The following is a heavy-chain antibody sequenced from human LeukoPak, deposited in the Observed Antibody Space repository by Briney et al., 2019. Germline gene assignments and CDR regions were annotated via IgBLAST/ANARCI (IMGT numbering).Heavy chain of an antibody. CDR2: IKEDGSVT. CDR3: ARDERVGYYVY. Sequence: PGGSLRLSCAVSGFTFTSSWMSWVRQAPGRGLEWVANIKEDGSVTQHADSVRGRFTISRDNAKSSVYLQMSSLKAEDSAVYYCARDERVGYYVYWGQGTLVTVSS. J-gene: IGHJ4*02. V-gene: IGHV3-7*01. CDR1: GFTFTSSW. D-gene: IGHD3-10*01.